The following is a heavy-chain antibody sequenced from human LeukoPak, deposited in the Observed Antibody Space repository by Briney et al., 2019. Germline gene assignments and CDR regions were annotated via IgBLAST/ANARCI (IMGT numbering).Heavy chain of an antibody. CDR3: AKDSAAAAGSTSD. CDR1: GFTFSSYA. J-gene: IGHJ4*02. Sequence: GGSLRLSCAASGFTFSSYAMSRVRQAPGKGLEWVSVISGNGGNTYYADSAKARFTISRDNSKNTVYLQMNSLRAEDTAVYYCAKDSAAAAGSTSDWGQGTLVTVSS. D-gene: IGHD6-13*01. V-gene: IGHV3-23*01. CDR2: ISGNGGNT.